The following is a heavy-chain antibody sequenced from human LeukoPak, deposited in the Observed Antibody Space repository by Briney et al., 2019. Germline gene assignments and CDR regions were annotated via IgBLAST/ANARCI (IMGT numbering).Heavy chain of an antibody. CDR3: ARDFEDIVVVPAAIDYYYYMDV. CDR2: IYTSGST. CDR1: GGSISSGSYY. Sequence: SETLSLTCTVSGGSISSGSYYWSWIRQPAGKGLEWIGRIYTSGSTNYNPSLKSRVTISVDTSKNQFSLKLSSVTAADTAVYYCARDFEDIVVVPAAIDYYYYMDVWGKGTTVTVSS. D-gene: IGHD2-2*02. J-gene: IGHJ6*03. V-gene: IGHV4-61*02.